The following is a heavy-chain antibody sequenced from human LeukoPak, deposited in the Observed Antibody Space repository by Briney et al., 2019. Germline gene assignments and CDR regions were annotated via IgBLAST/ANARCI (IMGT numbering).Heavy chain of an antibody. V-gene: IGHV3-11*01. CDR3: ARDSIDTTIIVVVPAAREYYGMDV. J-gene: IGHJ6*02. D-gene: IGHD2-2*01. Sequence: GGSLRLSCAASGFTFSDYYMSWIRQAPGKGLEWVSYISSSGSTIYYADSVKGRFTISRDNAKNSLYLQMNSLRAEDTAVYYCARDSIDTTIIVVVPAAREYYGMDVWGQGTTVTVSS. CDR1: GFTFSDYY. CDR2: ISSSGSTI.